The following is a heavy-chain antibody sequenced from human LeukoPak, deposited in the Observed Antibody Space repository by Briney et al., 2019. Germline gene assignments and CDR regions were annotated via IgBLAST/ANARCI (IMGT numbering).Heavy chain of an antibody. J-gene: IGHJ3*02. CDR2: INPSGGTT. Sequence: GASVTVSCKASGYTFTNYYMHWVRQAPGQGLEWMGIINPSGGTTSYAQKFQGRVTMARDTSTSTVYMELSSLRSDDTAVYYCGRVWVDTAPLDIWGQGTMVTVSS. D-gene: IGHD5-18*01. CDR3: GRVWVDTAPLDI. CDR1: GYTFTNYY. V-gene: IGHV1-46*01.